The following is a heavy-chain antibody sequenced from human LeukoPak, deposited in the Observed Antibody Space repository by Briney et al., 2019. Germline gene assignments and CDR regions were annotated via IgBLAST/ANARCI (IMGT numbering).Heavy chain of an antibody. CDR2: IYESGSA. CDR3: ARHYGP. CDR1: GGSISSSFNY. J-gene: IGHJ5*02. V-gene: IGHV4-39*01. D-gene: IGHD3-16*01. Sequence: SETMSLTCTVSGGSISSSFNYWAWIRQPPGKGLEWIGSIYESGSAYYNPSLKSRITMSVDTSENQFSLKLTSVTAADTAVYYCARHYGPWGQGTLVTVSS.